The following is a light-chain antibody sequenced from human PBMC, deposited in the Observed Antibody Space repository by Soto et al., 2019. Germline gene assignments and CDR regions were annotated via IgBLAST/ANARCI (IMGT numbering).Light chain of an antibody. J-gene: IGLJ1*01. V-gene: IGLV2-14*01. Sequence: QSVLTQPASVSGSPGQSITISCSGTSSDIGAYDHVAWYQQFTGKSPKRMIYSVSNRPSGVSNRFSGSKSGNTASLTISGLQAEDEADYYCISYTVSRSYVFGSGTKLTVL. CDR3: ISYTVSRSYV. CDR1: SSDIGAYDH. CDR2: SVS.